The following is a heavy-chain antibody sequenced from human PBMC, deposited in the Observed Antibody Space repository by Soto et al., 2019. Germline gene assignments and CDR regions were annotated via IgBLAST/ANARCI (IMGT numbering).Heavy chain of an antibody. J-gene: IGHJ5*02. CDR3: ARERRDGSRLDP. D-gene: IGHD6-13*01. CDR2: IYYSGST. CDR1: GGSISSGDYY. Sequence: SATLSLTCTVSGGSISSGDYYWRWIRQPPGKGLEWIGYIYYSGSTYYNPSIKSRVTISVDTSKNQFSLKLSSVTAADTAVYYGARERRDGSRLDPWGQGTLVTVSS. V-gene: IGHV4-30-4*01.